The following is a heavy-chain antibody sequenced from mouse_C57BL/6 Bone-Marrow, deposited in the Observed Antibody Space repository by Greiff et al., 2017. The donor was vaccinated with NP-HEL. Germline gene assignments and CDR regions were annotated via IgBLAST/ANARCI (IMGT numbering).Heavy chain of an antibody. CDR2: ISSGGSYT. D-gene: IGHD1-1*01. V-gene: IGHV5-6*01. CDR3: ASVYYYGSFDY. CDR1: GFTFSSYG. Sequence: EVQRVESGGDLVKPGGSLKLSCAASGFTFSSYGMSWVRQTPDKRLEWVATISSGGSYTYYPDSVKGRFTISRDNAKNTLYLQMSSLKSEDTAMYYCASVYYYGSFDYWGQGTTLTVSS. J-gene: IGHJ2*01.